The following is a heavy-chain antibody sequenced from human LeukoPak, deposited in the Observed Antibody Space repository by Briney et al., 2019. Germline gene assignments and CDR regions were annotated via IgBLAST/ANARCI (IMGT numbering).Heavy chain of an antibody. J-gene: IGHJ4*02. D-gene: IGHD3/OR15-3a*01. Sequence: PSETLSLTCAVSGYSISSGYYWGWIRQPPGKGLEWIGSIYHSGSTYYNSSLKSRVTISVDTSKNQFSLKLSSVTAADTAVYYCARQMRTSLDYWGQGTLVTVSS. V-gene: IGHV4-38-2*01. CDR2: IYHSGST. CDR1: GYSISSGYY. CDR3: ARQMRTSLDY.